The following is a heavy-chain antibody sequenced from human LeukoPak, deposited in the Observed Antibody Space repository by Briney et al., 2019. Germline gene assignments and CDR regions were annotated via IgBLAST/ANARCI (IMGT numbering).Heavy chain of an antibody. Sequence: AYSGNTNYAQKLQGRVTMTTDTSTSTAYMELRSLRSDDTAVYYCARDRVPAAQTAIWFDPWGQGTLVTVSS. V-gene: IGHV1-18*01. CDR3: ARDRVPAAQTAIWFDP. CDR2: AYSGNT. J-gene: IGHJ5*02. D-gene: IGHD2-2*01.